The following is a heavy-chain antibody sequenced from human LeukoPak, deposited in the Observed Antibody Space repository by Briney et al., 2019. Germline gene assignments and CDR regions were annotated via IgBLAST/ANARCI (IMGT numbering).Heavy chain of an antibody. J-gene: IGHJ4*02. CDR3: AREAISGYSD. V-gene: IGHV3-11*04. CDR1: GFTFGNYY. Sequence: PGGSLRLSCAASGFTFGNYYMSWIRQAPGKGLEWVSYISSSGSTMYYADSVKGRFTISRDNAKNSLYLQMNSLRAEDTAVYYCAREAISGYSDWGQGTLVTVSS. D-gene: IGHD3-22*01. CDR2: ISSSGSTM.